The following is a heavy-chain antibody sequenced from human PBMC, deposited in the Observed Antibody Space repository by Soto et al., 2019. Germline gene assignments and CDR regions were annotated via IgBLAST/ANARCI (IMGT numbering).Heavy chain of an antibody. J-gene: IGHJ4*02. Sequence: ASVKVSCKASGYTFTGYYMHWVRQAPGQGLEWMGWINPNSGGTNYAQKFQGWVTITRDTSISTAYMELSRLRSDDTAVYYCAISHDYGDYYFDYWGQGTLVTVSS. CDR2: INPNSGGT. V-gene: IGHV1-2*04. CDR1: GYTFTGYY. D-gene: IGHD4-17*01. CDR3: AISHDYGDYYFDY.